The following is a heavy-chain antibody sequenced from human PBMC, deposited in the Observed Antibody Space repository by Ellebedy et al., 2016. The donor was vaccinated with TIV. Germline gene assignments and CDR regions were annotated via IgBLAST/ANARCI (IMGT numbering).Heavy chain of an antibody. CDR3: ARDEHSNYYFDF. J-gene: IGHJ4*02. Sequence: ASVKVSCXASGYTFTSYAMHWVRQAPGQRLEWMGWSNAGNGNTKYSQEFQGRVTMTRDTSTSTVYMALSSLRSEDTAVYYCARDEHSNYYFDFWGQGTLVTVSS. CDR1: GYTFTSYA. CDR2: SNAGNGNT. V-gene: IGHV1-3*02. D-gene: IGHD2/OR15-2a*01.